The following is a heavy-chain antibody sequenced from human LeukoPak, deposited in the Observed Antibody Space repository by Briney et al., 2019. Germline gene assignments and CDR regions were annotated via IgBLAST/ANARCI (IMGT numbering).Heavy chain of an antibody. CDR2: IYTSGST. V-gene: IGHV4-61*02. CDR3: ARASAAAPFDY. Sequence: SETLSLXCTVSGGSVSSGSYYWIWIRQPAGKGLEWIGRIYTSGSTNYNPSLKSRVTISVDTSKNQFSLKLSSVTAADTAVYHCARASAAAPFDYWGQGTLVTVSS. D-gene: IGHD2-2*01. CDR1: GGSVSSGSYY. J-gene: IGHJ4*02.